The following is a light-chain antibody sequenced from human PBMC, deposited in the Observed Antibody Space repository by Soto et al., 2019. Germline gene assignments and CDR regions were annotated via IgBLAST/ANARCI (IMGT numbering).Light chain of an antibody. V-gene: IGKV3-15*01. CDR2: GAS. J-gene: IGKJ2*01. CDR1: QSVRSY. CDR3: QQYNNWPYT. Sequence: EIVMTQPPATLSVSPGDRATLSCRASQSVRSYLAWYQQKPGQSPRLLISGASTRATGFPARFSGSGSGTEFTLTISNLQSEDFAVYYCQQYNNWPYTFGQGTKVDIK.